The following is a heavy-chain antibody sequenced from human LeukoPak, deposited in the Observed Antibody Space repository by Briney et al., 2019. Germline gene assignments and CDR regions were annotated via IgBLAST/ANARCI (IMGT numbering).Heavy chain of an antibody. CDR3: AKRDDYSNYGLDY. D-gene: IGHD4-11*01. CDR1: GFTFSSYG. J-gene: IGHJ4*02. CDR2: IRNDGSNK. Sequence: GGSLRLSCAASGFTFSSYGMHWVRQAPGKGLEWVAFIRNDGSNKYNADSVKGRFTISRDNSKNTLYLQLNSLRAEDTAVYYCAKRDDYSNYGLDYWGQGTLVTVSS. V-gene: IGHV3-30*02.